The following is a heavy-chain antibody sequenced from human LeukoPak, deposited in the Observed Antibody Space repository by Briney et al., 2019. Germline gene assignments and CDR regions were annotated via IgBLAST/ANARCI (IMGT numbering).Heavy chain of an antibody. CDR2: TYSGGST. Sequence: GGTLRLTCAVSGYTVSSTYKCCCSQAPGKGLVWGLVTYSGGSTSYAKSAKGRFTISRDNSKNTLYLQMNSLKAEDTALYYCARFTGTNYNSPDYWGQASLVTVSS. CDR1: GYTVSSTY. V-gene: IGHV3-53*01. CDR3: ARFTGTNYNSPDY. J-gene: IGHJ4*02. D-gene: IGHD3-10*01.